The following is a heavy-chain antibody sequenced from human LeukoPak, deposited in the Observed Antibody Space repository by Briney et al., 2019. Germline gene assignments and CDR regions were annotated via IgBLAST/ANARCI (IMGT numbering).Heavy chain of an antibody. V-gene: IGHV2-5*01. Sequence: SGPTLVNPTQTLTLTCTFSGFSLSTSGVGVGWIRQPPGKALEWLALIYWNDDKRYSPSLKSRLTITKDTSKNQVVLTMTNMDPVDTATYHCAHRTPLRPVSRYFDWLLSYDAFDIWGQGTMVTVSS. J-gene: IGHJ3*02. CDR1: GFSLSTSGVG. D-gene: IGHD3-9*01. CDR3: AHRTPLRPVSRYFDWLLSYDAFDI. CDR2: IYWNDDK.